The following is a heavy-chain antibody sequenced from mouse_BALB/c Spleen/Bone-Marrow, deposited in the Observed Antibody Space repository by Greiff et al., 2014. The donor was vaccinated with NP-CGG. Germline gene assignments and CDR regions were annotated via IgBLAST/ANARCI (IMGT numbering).Heavy chain of an antibody. Sequence: DVHLVESGGGLVKPGGSLKLSCAASGFTFSSYTMSWVRQTPEERLEWVATISSGGSYTYYPDSVKGRFTISRDNAKNTLYLQMSSLKSEDTAMYYCTRDGKGNYDYAMDYWGQGTSVTVSS. CDR3: TRDGKGNYDYAMDY. CDR2: ISSGGSYT. J-gene: IGHJ4*01. CDR1: GFTFSSYT. D-gene: IGHD2-1*01. V-gene: IGHV5-6-4*01.